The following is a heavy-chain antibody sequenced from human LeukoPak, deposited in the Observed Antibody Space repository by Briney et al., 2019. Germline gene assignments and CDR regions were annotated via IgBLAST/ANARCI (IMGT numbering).Heavy chain of an antibody. CDR3: VRAVLGGSDY. D-gene: IGHD2-8*02. CDR2: MNSDGSIT. CDR1: GFTLSSSW. Sequence: PGGSLRLSCAASGFTLSSSWMHWVRQAPGKGLVWVSRMNSDGSITNYADSVKGRFTISRDNAKNTLYLQMNSLRVEDTAVYYCVRAVLGGSDYWGQGTLVTVSS. J-gene: IGHJ4*02. V-gene: IGHV3-74*01.